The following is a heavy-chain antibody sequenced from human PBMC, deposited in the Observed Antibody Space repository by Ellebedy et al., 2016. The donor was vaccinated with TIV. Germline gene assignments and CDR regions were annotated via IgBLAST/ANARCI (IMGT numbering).Heavy chain of an antibody. CDR2: MNPNSGDT. V-gene: IGHV1-8*01. CDR3: AREGGRGYGEIDD. Sequence: AASVKVSCKASGYTFTSYTIHWVRQASGQGLEWMGWMNPNSGDTGYSLKFQGRVTMTTNSSVSTAYMELHSLASDDTAMYYCAREGGRGYGEIDDWGQGTLVTVSS. J-gene: IGHJ4*02. CDR1: GYTFTSYT. D-gene: IGHD4-17*01.